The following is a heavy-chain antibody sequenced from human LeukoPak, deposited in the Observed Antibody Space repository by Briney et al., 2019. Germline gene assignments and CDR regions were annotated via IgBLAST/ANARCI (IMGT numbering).Heavy chain of an antibody. CDR1: GGSISSSNW. J-gene: IGHJ6*03. CDR3: ARDAPNTNYYDSSGFYYYMDV. D-gene: IGHD3-22*01. CDR2: VYHSGST. Sequence: SGTLSLTCAVSGGSISSSNWWSWVRQPPGKGLEWIGEVYHSGSTNYNPSLKSRVTISVDKSKNQFSLKLSSVTAADTAVYYCARDAPNTNYYDSSGFYYYMDVWGKGTTVTVSS. V-gene: IGHV4-4*02.